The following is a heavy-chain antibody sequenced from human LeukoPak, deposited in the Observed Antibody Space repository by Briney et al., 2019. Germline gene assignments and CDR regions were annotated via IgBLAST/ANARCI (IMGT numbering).Heavy chain of an antibody. CDR3: ATERPDDGSGNSYYRDLHI. CDR1: EFTFSSYW. D-gene: IGHD2-2*01. CDR2: IKQDGRET. Sequence: GGSLRLSCAASEFTFSSYWMNWVRQAPGKGLEWVANIKQDGRETYYVDSVKGRFTISRDNAQNSLYLQMNTQSGEDTAVYYCATERPDDGSGNSYYRDLHIWGQGTKVTVAS. V-gene: IGHV3-7*01. J-gene: IGHJ3*02.